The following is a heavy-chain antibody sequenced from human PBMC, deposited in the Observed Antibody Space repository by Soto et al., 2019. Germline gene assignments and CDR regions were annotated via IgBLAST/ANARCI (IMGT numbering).Heavy chain of an antibody. J-gene: IGHJ4*02. D-gene: IGHD1-1*01. CDR2: MNPNSGNT. CDR1: GYTFTSYH. V-gene: IGHV1-8*01. CDR3: ARWGELERTPIFDY. Sequence: QVQLVQSGAEVKKPGASVKVSCKASGYTFTSYHINWVRQATGQGLEWMGWMNPNSGNTGYAQKFQGRVTMTRNTSISTAYMELSSLRSEDTAVYYCARWGELERTPIFDYWGQGTLVTVSS.